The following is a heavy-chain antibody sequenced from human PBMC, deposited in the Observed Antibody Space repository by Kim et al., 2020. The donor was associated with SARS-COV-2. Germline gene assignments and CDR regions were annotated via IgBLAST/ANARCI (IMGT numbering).Heavy chain of an antibody. CDR1: GGSISSGGYY. Sequence: SETLSLTCTVSGGSISSGGYYWSWIRQHPGKGLEWIGYIYYSGSTYYNPSLKSRVTISVDTSKNQFSLKLSSVTAADTAVYYCARESIAVAHPENWFDPWGQGTLVTVSS. CDR2: IYYSGST. J-gene: IGHJ5*02. D-gene: IGHD6-19*01. V-gene: IGHV4-31*03. CDR3: ARESIAVAHPENWFDP.